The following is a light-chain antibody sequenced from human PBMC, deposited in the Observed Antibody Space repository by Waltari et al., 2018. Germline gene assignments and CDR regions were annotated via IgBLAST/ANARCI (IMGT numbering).Light chain of an antibody. CDR1: SSDVGSYNR. CDR3: SSYTSSSTYVV. Sequence: QSALTQPPSVSGSPGQSVTISCTGTSSDVGSYNRVSWYQQPPGTAPKLRIYEVSNRPLGVPDRFSGSKSGNTASLTISGLQAEDEADYYCSSYTSSSTYVVFGGGTKLTVL. CDR2: EVS. V-gene: IGLV2-18*02. J-gene: IGLJ2*01.